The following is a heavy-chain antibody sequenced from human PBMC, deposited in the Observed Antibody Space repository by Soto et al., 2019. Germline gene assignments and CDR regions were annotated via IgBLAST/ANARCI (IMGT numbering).Heavy chain of an antibody. CDR2: VRGNSYGA. CDR1: GFMFENYA. Sequence: PGESLKISCAASGFMFENYAMIWVRQAPWKGLEWVATVRGNSYGAYYADSVRGRFIISRDNSKNTMSLQLNSLRDDDTAIYYCAKGKSENGVDWLDPWGPGTLVTVSS. CDR3: AKGKSENGVDWLDP. V-gene: IGHV3-23*01. J-gene: IGHJ5*02. D-gene: IGHD2-8*01.